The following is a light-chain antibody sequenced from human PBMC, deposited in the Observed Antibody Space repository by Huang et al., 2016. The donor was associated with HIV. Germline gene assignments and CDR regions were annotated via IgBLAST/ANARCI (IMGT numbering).Light chain of an antibody. J-gene: IGKJ3*01. CDR2: GTS. CDR3: QQYNSWPPLFT. V-gene: IGKV3-15*01. Sequence: EIVMTQSPATLSVSPGERATLSCRASQSVSSNLAWYQQKPGQAPRLLIFGTSTRATGIPARFRGSGSGSGTEFTLTISSLQSEDFAVYYCQQYNSWPPLFTFGPGTKVDVK. CDR1: QSVSSN.